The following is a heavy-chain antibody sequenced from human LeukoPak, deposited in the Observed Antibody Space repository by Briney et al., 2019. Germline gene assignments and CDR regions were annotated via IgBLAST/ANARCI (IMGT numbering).Heavy chain of an antibody. CDR3: ARDKKAGSSDGSVFDF. V-gene: IGHV3-7*01. CDR1: GFTFSTYW. D-gene: IGHD2-2*01. CDR2: IKYDATEK. J-gene: IGHJ4*02. Sequence: GGSLRLSCTVSGFTFSTYWMSWVRQAPGKGPEWVAIIKYDATEKYYVESVKGRFTVSRDNAKDSVYLQLNSLRAEDTAVYYCARDKKAGSSDGSVFDFWAQGTLVTVSS.